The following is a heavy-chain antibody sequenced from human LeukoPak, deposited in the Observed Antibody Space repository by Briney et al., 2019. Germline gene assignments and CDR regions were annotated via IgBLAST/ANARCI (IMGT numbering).Heavy chain of an antibody. CDR3: ATGVMVRGELVKDAFDI. CDR2: FDPEDGET. D-gene: IGHD3-10*01. CDR1: GYTLTELS. Sequence: GASVKVSCKVSGYTLTELSMHWVRQAPGKGLEWMGGFDPEDGETIYAQKFQGRVTMTEDTSTDTAYMELSSLRSEDTAVYYCATGVMVRGELVKDAFDIWGQGTMVTVSS. V-gene: IGHV1-24*01. J-gene: IGHJ3*02.